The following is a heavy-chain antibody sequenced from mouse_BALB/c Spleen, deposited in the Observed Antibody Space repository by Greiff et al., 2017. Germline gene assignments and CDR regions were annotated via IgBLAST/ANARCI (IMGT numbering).Heavy chain of an antibody. V-gene: IGHV10-1*02. CDR3: VRYDYDRFAY. CDR2: IRSKSNNYAT. Sequence: EVKLMESGGGLVQPKGSLKLSCAASGFTFNTYAMNWVRQAPGKGLEWVARIRSKSNNYATYYADSVKDRFTISRDDSQSMLYLQMNNLKTEDTAMYYCVRYDYDRFAYWGQGTLVTVSA. J-gene: IGHJ3*01. D-gene: IGHD2-4*01. CDR1: GFTFNTYA.